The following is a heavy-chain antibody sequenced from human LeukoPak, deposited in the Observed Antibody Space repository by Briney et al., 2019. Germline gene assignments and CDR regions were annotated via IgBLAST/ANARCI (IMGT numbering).Heavy chain of an antibody. D-gene: IGHD6-13*01. J-gene: IGHJ3*02. CDR3: AKDPIAIAAAGANDAFDI. Sequence: PGGSLRLSCAASGFTFSSYAMSWVRQAPGKGLEWVSAISGSGGSTYYADSVKGRFTISRDNSKNTLYLQMNSLRAEDTAVYYCAKDPIAIAAAGANDAFDIWGQGTMVTVSS. CDR2: ISGSGGST. V-gene: IGHV3-23*01. CDR1: GFTFSSYA.